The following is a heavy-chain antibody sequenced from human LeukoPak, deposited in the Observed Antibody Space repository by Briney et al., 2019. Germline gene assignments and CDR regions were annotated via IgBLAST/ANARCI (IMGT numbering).Heavy chain of an antibody. V-gene: IGHV4-39*01. CDR1: GGSISSSSYY. J-gene: IGHJ4*02. CDR3: ADNKRAGYFDY. D-gene: IGHD1-14*01. Sequence: SETLSHTCTVSGGSISSSSYYWGWIRQPPGKGREWIGSIYYSGSTYYNPSLKSRVTISVDTSKNQFSLKLSSVTAADTAVYFCADNKRAGYFDYWGQGTLVTVSS. CDR2: IYYSGST.